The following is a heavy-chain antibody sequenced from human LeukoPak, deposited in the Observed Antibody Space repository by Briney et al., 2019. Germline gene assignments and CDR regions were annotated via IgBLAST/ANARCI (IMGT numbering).Heavy chain of an antibody. D-gene: IGHD3-3*01. CDR1: GFTFKNYA. J-gene: IGHJ4*02. CDR3: AKWAYYDFWSGHYKSHFDS. Sequence: GGSLRLSCVVSGFTFKNYAMSWVRQAPGKGLECVSSIRDSGNGTDYADSVKGRFTVSRDNSKNTLYLHMNTLSAEDTAVYYCAKWAYYDFWSGHYKSHFDSWGQGTLVTVSP. V-gene: IGHV3-23*01. CDR2: IRDSGNGT.